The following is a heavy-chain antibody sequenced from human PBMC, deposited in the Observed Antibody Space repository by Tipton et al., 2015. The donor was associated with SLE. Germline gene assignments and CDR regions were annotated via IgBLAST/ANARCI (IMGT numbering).Heavy chain of an antibody. Sequence: SLRLSCAASGFTVSSNYMTWVRQAPGKGLQWVSVIYGGSRTYYADSVKGRFTITRDNSKNTVFLQMNSLRAEDTAVYYCVPMSGVIGGGGFDYWGQGTLVTVSS. CDR3: VPMSGVIGGGGFDY. CDR1: GFTVSSNY. CDR2: IYGGSRT. D-gene: IGHD2-15*01. V-gene: IGHV3-53*05. J-gene: IGHJ4*02.